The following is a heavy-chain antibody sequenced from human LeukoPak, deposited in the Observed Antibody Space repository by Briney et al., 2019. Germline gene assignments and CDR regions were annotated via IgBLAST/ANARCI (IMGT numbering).Heavy chain of an antibody. D-gene: IGHD2-15*01. V-gene: IGHV4-31*03. CDR2: IYYSGST. Sequence: SETLSLTCTVSGGSISGYYWSWIRQHPGKGLEWIGYIYYSGSTYYNPSLKSRVTISVDTSKNQFSLKLSSVTAADTAVYYCARVVRCSGGSCYSRGYWFDPWGQGTLVTVSS. CDR1: GGSISGYY. J-gene: IGHJ5*02. CDR3: ARVVRCSGGSCYSRGYWFDP.